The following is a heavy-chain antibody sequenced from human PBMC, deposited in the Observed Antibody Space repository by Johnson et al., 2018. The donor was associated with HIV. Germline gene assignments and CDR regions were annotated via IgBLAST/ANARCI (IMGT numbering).Heavy chain of an antibody. V-gene: IGHV3-30*02. CDR1: GFTFSSYG. D-gene: IGHD6-25*01. Sequence: VQLVESGGGLVQPGGSLRLSCAASGFTFSSYGMHWVRQAPGKGLEWVAFIRYDGSNKYYADSVKGRFTISRDNSKNTLYLQMNSLRAEDTAVYYCAKDEIAAPLAFDIWGQGTMVTVSS. J-gene: IGHJ3*02. CDR3: AKDEIAAPLAFDI. CDR2: IRYDGSNK.